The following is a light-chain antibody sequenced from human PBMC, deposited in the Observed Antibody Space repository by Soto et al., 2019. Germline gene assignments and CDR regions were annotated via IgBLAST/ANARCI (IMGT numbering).Light chain of an antibody. CDR1: SSNIGSNT. Sequence: LTQPPSASGTPGQRVTISCSGSSSNIGSNTVNWYHQLPGTAPKLLISNNNQRPSGVPDRFSGSKSGTSASLAISGLQSEDEADYYCAAWDDGLNGVLFGGGTKVTVL. J-gene: IGLJ3*02. CDR3: AAWDDGLNGVL. V-gene: IGLV1-44*01. CDR2: NNN.